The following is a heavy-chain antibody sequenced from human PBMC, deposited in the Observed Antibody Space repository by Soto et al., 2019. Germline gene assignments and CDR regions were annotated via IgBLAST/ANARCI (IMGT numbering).Heavy chain of an antibody. CDR3: ANQRRTTEITMVRGVSPCDP. Sequence: PGGSLRLSCAASGFTFSSYAMSWVRQAPGQGLEWVSAISGSGGSTYYADSVKGRFTISRDNSKNTLYLQMNSLRAEDTAVYYCANQRRTTEITMVRGVSPCDPWGQGTLVTVSS. J-gene: IGHJ5*02. D-gene: IGHD3-10*01. CDR1: GFTFSSYA. CDR2: ISGSGGST. V-gene: IGHV3-23*01.